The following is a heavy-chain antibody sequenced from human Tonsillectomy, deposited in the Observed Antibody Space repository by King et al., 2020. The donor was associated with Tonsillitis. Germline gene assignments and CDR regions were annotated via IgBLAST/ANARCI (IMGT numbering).Heavy chain of an antibody. CDR2: IYYSGST. J-gene: IGHJ4*02. D-gene: IGHD6-13*01. V-gene: IGHV4-39*01. CDR3: ARLDVVVAAAGTSDYFDY. CDR1: GGSISSSSYY. Sequence: LQLQESGPGLVKPSETLSLTCTVSGGSISSSSYYWGWIRQPPGKGLEWIGSIYYSGSTYYNPSLKSRVTISVDTSKNQFSLKLSSVTAADTAVYYCARLDVVVAAAGTSDYFDYWGQGTLVTVSS.